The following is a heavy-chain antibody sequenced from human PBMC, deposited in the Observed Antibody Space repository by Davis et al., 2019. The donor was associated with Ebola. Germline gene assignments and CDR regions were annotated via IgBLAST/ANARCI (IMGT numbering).Heavy chain of an antibody. CDR1: GYSFTSYW. CDR2: IYPGDSDT. CDR3: ARLGYYDSSGYLDAFDI. Sequence: KVSCKGSGYSFTSYWIGWVRQMPGQGLEWRGIIYPGDSDTRYSPSFQGQVTISADKSISTAYLQWSSLKASDTAMYYCARLGYYDSSGYLDAFDIWGQGTMVTVSS. D-gene: IGHD3-22*01. J-gene: IGHJ3*02. V-gene: IGHV5-51*01.